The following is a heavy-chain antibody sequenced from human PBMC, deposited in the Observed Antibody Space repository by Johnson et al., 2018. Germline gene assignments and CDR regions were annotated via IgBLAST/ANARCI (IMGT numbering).Heavy chain of an antibody. CDR2: ISWNSGSI. V-gene: IGHV3-9*01. CDR1: GFTFDDYA. D-gene: IGHD3-22*01. J-gene: IGHJ3*02. CDR3: ARDRALYYYDSSGYPGDI. Sequence: VQLVESGGGLVQPGRSLRLSCAASGFTFDDYAMHWVRQAPGKGLEWVSGISWNSGSIGYADSVKGRFTISRDNAKNSLYLQMNSLRAEDTAVYYCARDRALYYYDSSGYPGDIWGQGTMVTVSS.